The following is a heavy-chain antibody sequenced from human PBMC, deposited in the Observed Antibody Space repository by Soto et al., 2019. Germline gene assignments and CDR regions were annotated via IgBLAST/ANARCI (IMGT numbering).Heavy chain of an antibody. CDR1: GGSIRRRGYY. CDR3: ARARQSYCTNGVCCNWFDP. D-gene: IGHD2-8*01. J-gene: IGHJ5*02. Sequence: SETLSLTCSVTGGSIRRRGYYWSWIRQRPGEGLEWIGFVYYRGTTDYNPSLRSRMTISADTSRNQFYLTVTSVTVADTAVYYCARARQSYCTNGVCCNWFDPWGQGTLVTVSS. V-gene: IGHV4-31*03. CDR2: VYYRGTT.